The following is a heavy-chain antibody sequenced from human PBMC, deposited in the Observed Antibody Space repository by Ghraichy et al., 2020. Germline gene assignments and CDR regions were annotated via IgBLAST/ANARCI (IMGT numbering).Heavy chain of an antibody. V-gene: IGHV4-61*01. Sequence: GSLRLSCTVSGGSVSSGSYYWNWIRQPPGKGLEWIGFIYYSGRANYNPSLKSRVTMSVDTSKNQFSLKLSSVTAADTAVYYCAREPGVDEHYWGQGTLVTVSS. CDR3: AREPGVDEHY. CDR2: IYYSGRA. D-gene: IGHD3-10*01. CDR1: GGSVSSGSYY. J-gene: IGHJ4*02.